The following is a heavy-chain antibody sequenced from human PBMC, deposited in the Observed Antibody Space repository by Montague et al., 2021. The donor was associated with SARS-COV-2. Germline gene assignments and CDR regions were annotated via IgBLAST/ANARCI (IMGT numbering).Heavy chain of an antibody. CDR2: IYWDDDK. Sequence: PALVKPTQTLTLTCSFSGFSLSNTGVGVSWIRQPPGKALEWLALIYWDDDKRYSPSLMSRLTVTKDTSRNQVVLTMTNMDPVDTGTYYCARTYYDILTGRDYGMDVWGQGTTVTVSS. J-gene: IGHJ6*02. V-gene: IGHV2-5*02. CDR1: GFSLSNTGVG. CDR3: ARTYYDILTGRDYGMDV. D-gene: IGHD3-9*01.